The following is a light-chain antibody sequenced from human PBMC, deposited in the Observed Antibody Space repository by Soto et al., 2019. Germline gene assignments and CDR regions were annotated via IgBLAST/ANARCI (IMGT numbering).Light chain of an antibody. Sequence: PGTLSLSPGERATLSCRASQSVSPSSLAWYQQRPGQSPRLLIYGASSRATGIPDRFSGRGSGTDFTLIISRLEPEDFAVYYCQQYGSSGTFGQGTKVDI. CDR3: QQYGSSGT. CDR2: GAS. V-gene: IGKV3-20*01. J-gene: IGKJ1*01. CDR1: QSVSPSS.